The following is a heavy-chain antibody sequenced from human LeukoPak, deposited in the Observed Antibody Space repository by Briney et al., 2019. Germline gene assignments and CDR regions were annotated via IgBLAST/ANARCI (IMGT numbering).Heavy chain of an antibody. Sequence: ASVKVSCKASGYTYTGYYMHWVRQAPGQGLEWMGWINPNSGGTNYAQKFQGRVTMTRDTSISTAYMELSRLRSDDTAVYYCARDGIRRYYYGSGSYYFDYWGQGTLVTVSS. CDR3: ARDGIRRYYYGSGSYYFDY. V-gene: IGHV1-2*02. CDR2: INPNSGGT. D-gene: IGHD3-10*01. CDR1: GYTYTGYY. J-gene: IGHJ4*02.